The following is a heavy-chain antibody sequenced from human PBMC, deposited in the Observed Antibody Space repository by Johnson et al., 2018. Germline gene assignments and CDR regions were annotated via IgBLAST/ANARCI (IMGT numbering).Heavy chain of an antibody. J-gene: IGHJ6*03. CDR1: GFTFSSYA. Sequence: QVQLVESGGGVVQPGRSLRLSCAASGFTFSSYAMHWVRQAPGKGPEWVAVISYDGSNKYYADSVKGRFTISRDNSKNTLYLQMNSLRAEDTAVYYCARKRGGYSYGEHYSMDVWGKGTTVTVSS. D-gene: IGHD5-18*01. CDR2: ISYDGSNK. CDR3: ARKRGGYSYGEHYSMDV. V-gene: IGHV3-30-3*01.